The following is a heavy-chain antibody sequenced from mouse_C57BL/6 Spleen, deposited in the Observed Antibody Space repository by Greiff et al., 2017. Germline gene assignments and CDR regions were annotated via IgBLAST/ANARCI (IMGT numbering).Heavy chain of an antibody. J-gene: IGHJ2*01. Sequence: QVQLKESGAELVKPGASVKMSCKASGYTFTTYPIEWMKQNHGKSLEWIGNFHPYNDDTKYNEKFKGKATLTVEKSSSTVYLELSRLTSDDSAVYYCARGGDYDVFFDYWGQGTTLTVSS. CDR3: ARGGDYDVFFDY. D-gene: IGHD2-4*01. V-gene: IGHV1-47*01. CDR2: FHPYNDDT. CDR1: GYTFTTYP.